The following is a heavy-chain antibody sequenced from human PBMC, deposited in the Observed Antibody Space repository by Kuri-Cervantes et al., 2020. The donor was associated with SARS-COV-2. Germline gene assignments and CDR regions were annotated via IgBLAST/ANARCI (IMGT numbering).Heavy chain of an antibody. V-gene: IGHV4-39*01. J-gene: IGHJ4*02. CDR3: ARHGLRYYGSGSLTTFDY. Sequence: SETLSLTCTVSGGSISSSSYYWAWIRQPPGKGPEWIGSVYYDGSTYYNPSLKSRVTISVDTSKNQFSLKLSSVTAADTAVYYCARHGLRYYGSGSLTTFDYWGQGTLVTVSS. D-gene: IGHD3-10*01. CDR1: GGSISSSSYY. CDR2: VYYDGST.